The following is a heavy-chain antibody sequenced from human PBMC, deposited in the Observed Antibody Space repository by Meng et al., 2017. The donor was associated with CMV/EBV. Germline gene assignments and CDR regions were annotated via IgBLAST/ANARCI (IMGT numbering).Heavy chain of an antibody. Sequence: SVKVSCKASGYTFTTYDINWVRQATGQGLEWMGWINSYSGDTGHKQKFQCRVTMTRNTSTSTVYMELTSLRSEDTAVYYCARGGYSQSLDYWGQGTLVTVSS. CDR3: ARGGYSQSLDY. CDR1: GYTFTTYD. V-gene: IGHV1-8*02. CDR2: INSYSGDT. D-gene: IGHD5-18*01. J-gene: IGHJ4*02.